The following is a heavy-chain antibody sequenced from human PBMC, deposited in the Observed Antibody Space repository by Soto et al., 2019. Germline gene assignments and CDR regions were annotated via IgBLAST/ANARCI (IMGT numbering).Heavy chain of an antibody. J-gene: IGHJ5*02. V-gene: IGHV4-30-4*01. D-gene: IGHD2-8*02. CDR1: GGSISSGDYY. Sequence: QVQLQESSPGLVMPSQTLSLTCTVSGGSISSGDYYWSWIRQPPGKGLEWIGCIFYTGSTYYNPSLKSRITISVHTSKCQFSLKLPSVTAADTAVYYCASVTRYCTGGGCNPNWFDPWGQGTLVTVSS. CDR3: ASVTRYCTGGGCNPNWFDP. CDR2: IFYTGST.